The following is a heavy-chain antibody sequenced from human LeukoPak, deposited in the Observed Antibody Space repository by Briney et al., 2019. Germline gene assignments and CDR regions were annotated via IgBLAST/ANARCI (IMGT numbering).Heavy chain of an antibody. D-gene: IGHD2-21*02. V-gene: IGHV1-8*01. CDR1: GYTFTSYD. CDR2: MNPNSGNT. CDR3: ARACAYCAVDCYSGAYYYGMDV. J-gene: IGHJ6*02. Sequence: ASVKVSCKASGYTFTSYDINWVRQATGQGLEWMGWMNPNSGNTGYAQKFQGRVTMTRNTSISTAYMELSSLRSEDTAVYYCARACAYCAVDCYSGAYYYGMDVWGQGPTVPVSS.